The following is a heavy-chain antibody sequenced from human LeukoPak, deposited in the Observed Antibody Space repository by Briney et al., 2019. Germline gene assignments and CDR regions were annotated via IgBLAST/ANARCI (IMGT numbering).Heavy chain of an antibody. D-gene: IGHD3-16*01. CDR1: GFTFSSYA. Sequence: GGSLRLSCAASGFTFSSYAMSWVRQAPGKGLGWVSAISGSGGSTYYADSVKGRFTISRDNSKNTLYLQMNSLRAEDMAVYYCAKADRGSRTGWFDPWGQGTLVTVSS. J-gene: IGHJ5*02. V-gene: IGHV3-23*01. CDR3: AKADRGSRTGWFDP. CDR2: ISGSGGST.